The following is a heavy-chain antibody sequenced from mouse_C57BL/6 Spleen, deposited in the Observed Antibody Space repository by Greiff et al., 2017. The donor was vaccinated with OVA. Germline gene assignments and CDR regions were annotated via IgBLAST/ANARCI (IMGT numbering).Heavy chain of an antibody. CDR3: AREDGYRVYFDY. Sequence: EVKLMESGGDLVKPGGSLKLSCAASGFTFSSYGMSWVRQTPDKRLEWVATISSGGSYTYYPDSVKGRFTISRDNAKNTLYLQMSSLKSEDTAMYYCAREDGYRVYFDYWGQGTTLTVSS. CDR1: GFTFSSYG. V-gene: IGHV5-6*01. D-gene: IGHD2-3*01. J-gene: IGHJ2*01. CDR2: ISSGGSYT.